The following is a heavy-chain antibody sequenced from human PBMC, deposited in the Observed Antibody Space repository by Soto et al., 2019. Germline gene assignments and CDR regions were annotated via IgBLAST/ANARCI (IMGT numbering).Heavy chain of an antibody. V-gene: IGHV3-21*01. CDR1: GFTFSSYA. D-gene: IGHD2-15*01. Sequence: GGSLRLSCAASGFTFSSYAMSWVRQAPGKGLEWVSAISSSSSYIYYADSVKGRFTISRDNAKNSLYLQMNSLRAEDTAVYYCARDCSGGSCYFVDAFDIWGQGTMVTVSS. CDR3: ARDCSGGSCYFVDAFDI. CDR2: ISSSSSYI. J-gene: IGHJ3*02.